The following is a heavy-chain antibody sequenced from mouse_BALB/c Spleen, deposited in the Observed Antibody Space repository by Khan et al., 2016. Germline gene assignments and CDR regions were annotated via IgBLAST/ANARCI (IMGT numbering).Heavy chain of an antibody. D-gene: IGHD4-1*01. CDR2: ISYSGST. CDR1: GYSITSDYA. V-gene: IGHV3-2*02. Sequence: VQLKESGPGLVKPSQSLSLTCTVTGYSITSDYAWNWIRQFPGNKLEWMGYISYSGSTSYNPSLKSRISITRDTSKNQFFLHLNSVTTEDTATYYCARSSTWDGFGYWGQGTLVTVSA. J-gene: IGHJ3*01. CDR3: ARSSTWDGFGY.